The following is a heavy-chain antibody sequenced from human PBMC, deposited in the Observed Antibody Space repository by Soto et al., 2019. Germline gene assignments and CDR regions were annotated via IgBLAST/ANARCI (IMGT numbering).Heavy chain of an antibody. J-gene: IGHJ4*02. CDR1: VYTFTSYY. CDR2: INPSGGST. V-gene: IGHV1-46*01. CDR3: ARVVKDSSGYYEGLFDY. Sequence: SVKVSCKASVYTFTSYYVHWVRQAPVQGLEWMGIINPSGGSTSYAQKFQGRVTMTRDTSTSTVYMELSRLRSEDTAVYYCARVVKDSSGYYEGLFDYWGQGTLVTVSS. D-gene: IGHD3-22*01.